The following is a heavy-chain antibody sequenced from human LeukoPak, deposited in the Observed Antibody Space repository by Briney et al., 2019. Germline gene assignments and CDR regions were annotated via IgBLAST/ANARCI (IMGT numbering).Heavy chain of an antibody. CDR3: ARGRTIFGVVIMGSYFDY. J-gene: IGHJ4*02. CDR1: GGSFSGYY. CDR2: INHSGST. D-gene: IGHD3-3*01. V-gene: IGHV4-34*01. Sequence: SETLSLTCAVYGGSFSGYYWSWIRQPPGKGLEWIGEINHSGSTNYNPPLKSRVTISVDTSKNQFSLKLSSVTAADTAVYYCARGRTIFGVVIMGSYFDYWGQGTLVTVSS.